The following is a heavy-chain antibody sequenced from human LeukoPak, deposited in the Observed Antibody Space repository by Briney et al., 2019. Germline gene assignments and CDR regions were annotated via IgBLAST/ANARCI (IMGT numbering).Heavy chain of an antibody. V-gene: IGHV3-49*04. CDR3: TRTASSGYTYSITYYFDY. CDR1: GFSFGDYA. D-gene: IGHD5-18*01. Sequence: PGGSLRLSCTASGFSFGDYAMSWVRQAPGKGLEWVGFIRSKVYGGTTDYAASVRGRFTISRDDSKSIAYLQMNSLKTEDTAVYYCTRTASSGYTYSITYYFDYWGQGTLVTVSS. J-gene: IGHJ4*02. CDR2: IRSKVYGGTT.